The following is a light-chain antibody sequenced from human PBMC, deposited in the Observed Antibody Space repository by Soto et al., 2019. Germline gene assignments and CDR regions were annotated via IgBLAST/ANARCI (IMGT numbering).Light chain of an antibody. CDR1: QSISSY. J-gene: IGKJ3*01. CDR2: AAS. Sequence: DIQMTQSPSSLSASVGDRVTITCRASQSISSYLNWYQQKPGKAPKLLIYAASSLQSGVPSRFSGSGSGTDFTLTISSLQPEDFATDYCQQSYSTPLFTLGPGTKVDIK. CDR3: QQSYSTPLFT. V-gene: IGKV1-39*01.